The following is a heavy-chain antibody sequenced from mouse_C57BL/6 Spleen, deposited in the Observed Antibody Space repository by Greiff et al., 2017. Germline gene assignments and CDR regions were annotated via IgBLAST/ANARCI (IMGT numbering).Heavy chain of an antibody. CDR3: ASGITTVVVDY. V-gene: IGHV1-22*01. D-gene: IGHD1-1*01. J-gene: IGHJ2*01. CDR2: INPNNGGT. Sequence: EVQLQQSGPELVKPGASVKMSCKASGYTFTDYNMHWVKQSHGKSLEWIGYINPNNGGTSYNQKFKGKATLTVNKSSSTAYMELRSLTSEDSAVYYCASGITTVVVDYWGQGTTLTVSS. CDR1: GYTFTDYN.